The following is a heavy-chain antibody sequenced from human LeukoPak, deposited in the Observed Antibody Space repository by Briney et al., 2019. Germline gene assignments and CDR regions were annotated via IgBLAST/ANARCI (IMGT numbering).Heavy chain of an antibody. CDR1: GDSISSGSNY. V-gene: IGHV4-61*02. Sequence: SETLSLTCTVSGDSISSGSNYWSWIRQPAGKGLEWIGRIYNSGSTNYNPFLKSRVTISADTSKNQLSLSLSSVTAADTAVYYCARGRLSSTGYYYYYYMDVWGKGTTVTVSS. J-gene: IGHJ6*03. CDR2: IYNSGST. CDR3: ARGRLSSTGYYYYYYMDV. D-gene: IGHD3-9*01.